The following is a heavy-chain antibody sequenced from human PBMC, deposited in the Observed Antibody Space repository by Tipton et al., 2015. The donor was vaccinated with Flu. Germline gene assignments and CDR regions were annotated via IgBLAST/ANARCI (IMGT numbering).Heavy chain of an antibody. Sequence: TLSLTCDVSGYSIRSDYYCGWVRRPPGKGLEWIGTIYRSGSTYYNPSLKSRLTISVDTSQNQFSLRLISVTAADTAVYYCARHTGDSVRGVIDYWGQGTLVTVSS. CDR2: IYRSGST. V-gene: IGHV4-38-2*01. J-gene: IGHJ4*02. CDR3: ARHTGDSVRGVIDY. CDR1: GYSIRSDYY. D-gene: IGHD3-10*02.